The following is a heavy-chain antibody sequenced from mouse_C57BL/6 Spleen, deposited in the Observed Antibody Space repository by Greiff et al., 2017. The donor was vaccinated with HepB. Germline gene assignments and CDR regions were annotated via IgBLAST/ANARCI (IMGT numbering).Heavy chain of an antibody. Sequence: VQLQQSGPELVKPGASVKISCKASGYAFSSSWMNWVKQRPGKGLEWIGRIYPGDGDTNYNGKFKGKATLTADKSSSTAYMQLSSLTSEDSAVYFCARGCSNSWFAYWGQGTLVTVSA. CDR3: ARGCSNSWFAY. CDR2: IYPGDGDT. J-gene: IGHJ3*01. D-gene: IGHD2-5*01. V-gene: IGHV1-82*01. CDR1: GYAFSSSW.